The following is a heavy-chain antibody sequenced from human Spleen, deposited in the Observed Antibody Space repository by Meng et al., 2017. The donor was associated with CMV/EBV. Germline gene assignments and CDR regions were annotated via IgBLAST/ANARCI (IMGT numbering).Heavy chain of an antibody. D-gene: IGHD3-9*01. J-gene: IGHJ4*02. CDR3: AKDGHRVLRYFDWSLGY. V-gene: IGHV3-30*02. CDR2: IRYDGSNK. Sequence: GGSLRLSCAASGFTFSSYGMHWVRQAPGKGLEWVAFIRYDGSNKYYADSVKGRFTISRDNSKNTLYLQMNSLRAEDTAVYYCAKDGHRVLRYFDWSLGYWGQGTLVTVSS. CDR1: GFTFSSYG.